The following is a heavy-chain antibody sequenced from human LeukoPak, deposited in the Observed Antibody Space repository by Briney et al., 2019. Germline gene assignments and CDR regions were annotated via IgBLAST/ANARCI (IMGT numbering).Heavy chain of an antibody. CDR3: ANQPSLSSITDY. V-gene: IGHV3-23*01. CDR2: ISGHGGIT. J-gene: IGHJ4*02. Sequence: GGSLRLSCAASGFTFSSYAMNWVRQAPGKGLEWVSGISGHGGITYYADSVRGRFTISRDNSKNTLYPQMNSLRAEDTAVYYCANQPSLSSITDYWGQGTLVTVSS. D-gene: IGHD1-14*01. CDR1: GFTFSSYA.